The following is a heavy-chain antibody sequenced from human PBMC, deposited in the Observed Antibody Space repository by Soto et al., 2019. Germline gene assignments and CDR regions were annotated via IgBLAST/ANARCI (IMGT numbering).Heavy chain of an antibody. J-gene: IGHJ5*02. V-gene: IGHV3-30*18. Sequence: QVQLVESGGGVVQPGRSLRLSCAGSGFTFSSYGMHWVRQAPGKGLEWVAVISYDGSDKYYGDSVKGRFTISRDDSKNTLYLEMNSLRVEDTAIYYCAKTAGYDYVWGSSGLDPWGQGTLVTVS. CDR3: AKTAGYDYVWGSSGLDP. D-gene: IGHD3-16*01. CDR2: ISYDGSDK. CDR1: GFTFSSYG.